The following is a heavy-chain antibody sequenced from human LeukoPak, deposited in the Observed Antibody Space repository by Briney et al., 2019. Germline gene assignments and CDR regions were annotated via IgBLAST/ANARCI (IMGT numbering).Heavy chain of an antibody. Sequence: PGGSLRLSCTGSGFTFIDYGINWVRQAPGKGLEWVAFIRWDGKYTYYGDSVKGRFTISRDNSKNTLYLQMNSLRAEDTAVYYCAKAYYGDYGYFQHWGQGTLVTVSS. V-gene: IGHV3-30*02. CDR3: AKAYYGDYGYFQH. CDR1: GFTFIDYG. D-gene: IGHD4-17*01. J-gene: IGHJ1*01. CDR2: IRWDGKYT.